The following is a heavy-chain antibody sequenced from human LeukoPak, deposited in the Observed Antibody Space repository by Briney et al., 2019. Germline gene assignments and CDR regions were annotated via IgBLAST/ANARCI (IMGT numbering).Heavy chain of an antibody. CDR2: ISAYNGNT. CDR1: GYTVTSYY. V-gene: IGHV1-18*04. CDR3: ARVVATRRSDI. D-gene: IGHD5-12*01. J-gene: IGHJ3*02. Sequence: ASVKVSCKASGYTVTSYYMHWVRQAPGQGLEWMGWISAYNGNTNYAQKLQGRVTMTTDTSTSTAYMELRSLRSDDTAVYYCARVVATRRSDIWGQGTMVTVSS.